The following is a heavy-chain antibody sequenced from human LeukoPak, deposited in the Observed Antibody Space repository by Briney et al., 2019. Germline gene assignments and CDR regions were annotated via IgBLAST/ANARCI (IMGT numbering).Heavy chain of an antibody. J-gene: IGHJ4*02. CDR3: VRLGWYSGYFDS. CDR1: GGSISRYY. Sequence: SETLSLTCTVSGGSISRYYWSWMRQPPGKGLEWIGYLYDSVNTKYNPSLKSRVTISLDTSTNQFSLKLSSVTAADTAVYFCVRLGWYSGYFDSWGQGTLVTVSS. CDR2: LYDSVNT. V-gene: IGHV4-59*01. D-gene: IGHD6-19*01.